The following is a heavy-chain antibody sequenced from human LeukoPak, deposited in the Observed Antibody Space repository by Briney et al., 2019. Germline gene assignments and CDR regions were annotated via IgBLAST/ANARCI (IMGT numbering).Heavy chain of an antibody. V-gene: IGHV3-30-3*01. CDR1: GFTFSSYA. Sequence: GGSLRLSCAASGFTFSSYAMHWVRRAPGKGLEWVAVISYDGSNKYYADSVKGRFTISRDNSKNTLYLQMNSLRAEDTAVYYCARDSSGWFFDYWGQGTLVTVSS. J-gene: IGHJ4*02. CDR3: ARDSSGWFFDY. CDR2: ISYDGSNK. D-gene: IGHD6-19*01.